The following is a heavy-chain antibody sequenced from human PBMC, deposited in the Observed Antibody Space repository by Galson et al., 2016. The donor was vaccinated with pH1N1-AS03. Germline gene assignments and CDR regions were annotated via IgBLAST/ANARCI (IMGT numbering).Heavy chain of an antibody. CDR3: AKDKGSSRHDDY. V-gene: IGHV3-23*01. CDR1: GFTFSSYA. Sequence: LRLSCAASGFTFSSYAMTWVRQAPGKGLQWVSSITSGGNTYYADSVKGRFTISRDNSKQTLYLQMNSLRAEDAAVYLCAKDKGSSRHDDYWGQGTRVTVSS. D-gene: IGHD6-13*01. CDR2: ITSGGNT. J-gene: IGHJ4*02.